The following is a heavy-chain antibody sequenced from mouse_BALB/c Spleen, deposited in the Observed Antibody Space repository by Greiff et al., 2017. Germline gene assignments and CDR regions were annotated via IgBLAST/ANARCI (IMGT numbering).Heavy chain of an antibody. CDR2: IDPANGNT. Sequence: EVQLQQSGAELVKPGASVKLSCTASGFTIKDSYMHWVKQRPEQGLEWIGRIDPANGNTNYDPKFQGKATITADTSSNTAYLQLSSLTSEDTAVYYCASTTVVASEWYFDVWGAGTTVTVSS. CDR3: ASTTVVASEWYFDV. V-gene: IGHV14-3*02. D-gene: IGHD1-1*01. CDR1: GFTIKDSY. J-gene: IGHJ1*01.